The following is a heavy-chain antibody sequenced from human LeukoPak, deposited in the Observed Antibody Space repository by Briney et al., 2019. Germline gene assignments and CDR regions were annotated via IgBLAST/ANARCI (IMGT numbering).Heavy chain of an antibody. Sequence: GGSLRLSCAASGFTFSSYAVRWVRQAPGKGLEWVSGISDSGGSTYYADSVTGRFTISRDTSKNTLYLEMNSLRAEDTAVNYCAKEEDIVVVIAASAGVDWWGQGTLVTVSS. CDR2: ISDSGGST. V-gene: IGHV3-23*01. D-gene: IGHD2-15*01. CDR1: GFTFSSYA. J-gene: IGHJ4*02. CDR3: AKEEDIVVVIAASAGVDW.